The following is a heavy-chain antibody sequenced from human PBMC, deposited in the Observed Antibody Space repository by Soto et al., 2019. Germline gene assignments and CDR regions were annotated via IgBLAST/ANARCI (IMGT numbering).Heavy chain of an antibody. J-gene: IGHJ4*02. Sequence: EVQLLESGGGLVQPGGSLRLSWAASGFTFSSYAMSWVRQAPGKGLEWVAAISGSGGSTYYADVVKGRFTISRDNSKNTLYLQMNSLRAEDTAVYYCAKEVEAVAGTEVDYWGQGTLVTVSS. CDR3: AKEVEAVAGTEVDY. CDR1: GFTFSSYA. D-gene: IGHD6-19*01. CDR2: ISGSGGST. V-gene: IGHV3-23*01.